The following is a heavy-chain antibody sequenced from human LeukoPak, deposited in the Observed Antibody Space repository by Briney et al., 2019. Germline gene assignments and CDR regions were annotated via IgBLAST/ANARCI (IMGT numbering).Heavy chain of an antibody. CDR1: GGSISSGGYS. CDR3: ARGSPTVTHLRGAFDI. J-gene: IGHJ3*02. Sequence: SETLSLTGAVSGGSISSGGYSWSWIRQPPGKGLEWIGYIYYSGSTYYNPSLKSRVTISVDTSKNQFSLKLSSVTAADTAVYYCARGSPTVTHLRGAFDIWGQGTMVTVSS. CDR2: IYYSGST. V-gene: IGHV4-31*11. D-gene: IGHD4-17*01.